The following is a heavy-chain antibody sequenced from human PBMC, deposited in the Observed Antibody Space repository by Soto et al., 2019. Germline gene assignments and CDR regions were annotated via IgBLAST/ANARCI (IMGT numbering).Heavy chain of an antibody. CDR1: GYIFSSYA. Sequence: ASVKVSCKASGYIFSSYAMHWVRQAPGQRLEWMGWINVGNDNTKYSQKFQGRVTITRDTSASTAYMELSSLRSEDTAVYYCARGSFYDFWSGYYPYGMDVWGLGTLVTVSS. CDR2: INVGNDNT. D-gene: IGHD3-3*01. V-gene: IGHV1-3*01. J-gene: IGHJ6*02. CDR3: ARGSFYDFWSGYYPYGMDV.